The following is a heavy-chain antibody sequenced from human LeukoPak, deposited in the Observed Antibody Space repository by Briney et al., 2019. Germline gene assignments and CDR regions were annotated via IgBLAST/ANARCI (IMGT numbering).Heavy chain of an antibody. V-gene: IGHV3-23*01. CDR3: AKRPRGSSSWYYFDY. CDR1: GFTFSSYA. D-gene: IGHD6-13*01. Sequence: PGGSLRLSCAASGFTFSSYAMTWVRQAPGKGLEWVSAISGSGSTTYYADSVKGRFTISRDNSKNTLYLQLNSLRAEDTALYYCAKRPRGSSSWYYFDYWGQGTLVTVSS. J-gene: IGHJ4*02. CDR2: ISGSGSTT.